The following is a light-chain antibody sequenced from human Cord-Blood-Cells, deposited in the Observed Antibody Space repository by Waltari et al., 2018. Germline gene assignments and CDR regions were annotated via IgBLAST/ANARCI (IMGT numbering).Light chain of an antibody. CDR3: QQSYSTPLT. Sequence: DIQMTQSPSSLSASVGDRVTITCRASQSSSSYLNWYQQKPGKAPKRLIYAASSLQSGVPSRFSGSGSGTDFTLTISSLQPEDFATYYCQQSYSTPLTFGGGTKVEIK. CDR2: AAS. V-gene: IGKV1-39*01. J-gene: IGKJ4*01. CDR1: QSSSSY.